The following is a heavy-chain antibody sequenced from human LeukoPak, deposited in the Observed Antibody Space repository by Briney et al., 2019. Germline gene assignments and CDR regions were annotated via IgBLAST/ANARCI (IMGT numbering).Heavy chain of an antibody. V-gene: IGHV4-59*08. CDR2: IYYSGST. CDR3: ARHAEAAAGTDDAFDI. J-gene: IGHJ3*02. Sequence: SETLSLTCTVSGGSISSYYWSWIRQPPGKGLEWIGDIYYSGSTNYNPSLMSRVTISVDTSKNQFSLKLRSVTAADTAVYYCARHAEAAAGTDDAFDIWGQGTMVTVSS. D-gene: IGHD6-13*01. CDR1: GGSISSYY.